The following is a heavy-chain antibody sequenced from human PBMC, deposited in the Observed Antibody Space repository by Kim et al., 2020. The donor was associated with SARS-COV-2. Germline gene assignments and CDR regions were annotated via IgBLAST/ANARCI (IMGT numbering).Heavy chain of an antibody. CDR3: AREYRVVVPALYEYFDL. Sequence: SETLSLTCTVSGGSISSYYWSWIRQPAGKGLEWIGRIYTSGSTNYNPSLKSRVTMSVDTSKNQFSLKLSSVTAADTAVYYCAREYRVVVPALYEYFDLWGRGTLVTVSS. J-gene: IGHJ2*01. CDR2: IYTSGST. CDR1: GGSISSYY. D-gene: IGHD2-2*01. V-gene: IGHV4-4*07.